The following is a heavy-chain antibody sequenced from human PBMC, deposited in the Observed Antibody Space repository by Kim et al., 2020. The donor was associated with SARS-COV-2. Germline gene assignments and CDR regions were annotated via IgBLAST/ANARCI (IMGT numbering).Heavy chain of an antibody. CDR1: GITLSDAY. V-gene: IGHV3-11*05. CDR2: IRRSGDT. D-gene: IGHD1-1*01. J-gene: IGHJ5*02. CDR3: ARDHLGTGPWFDP. Sequence: GGSLRLSCAASGITLSDAYMSWIRQAPGKGLEWLAYIRRSGDTEYADSVQGRFTISRDSARNSLYLQMSSLRDEDTATYYCARDHLGTGPWFDPWGQGTQVTVSS.